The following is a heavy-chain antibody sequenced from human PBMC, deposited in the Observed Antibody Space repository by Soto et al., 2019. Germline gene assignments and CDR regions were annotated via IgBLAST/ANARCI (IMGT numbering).Heavy chain of an antibody. CDR3: AKGDRIGVAGSLDY. D-gene: IGHD6-19*01. J-gene: IGHJ4*02. Sequence: VGSLRLSCAASGFTFSSYAMSWVRQAPGKGLEWVSAISGSGVSTYYADSVKGRFTISRDNSKNTLYLQMNSLRAEDTAVYYCAKGDRIGVAGSLDYWGQGTLVTVSS. CDR2: ISGSGVST. V-gene: IGHV3-23*01. CDR1: GFTFSSYA.